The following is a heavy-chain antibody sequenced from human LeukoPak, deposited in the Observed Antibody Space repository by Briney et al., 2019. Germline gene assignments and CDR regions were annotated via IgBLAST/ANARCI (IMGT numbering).Heavy chain of an antibody. CDR3: ARALYGSGKELGY. CDR2: INAGNGNT. D-gene: IGHD3-10*01. V-gene: IGHV1-3*01. CDR1: GYTFTSYA. J-gene: IGHJ4*02. Sequence: GASVKVSCKASGYTFTSYAMHWVRQAPGHRLEWMGWINAGNGNTKYSQKFQGRVTITRDTSASTAYMELSSLRSEDTAVYYCARALYGSGKELGYWGQGTLVTVSS.